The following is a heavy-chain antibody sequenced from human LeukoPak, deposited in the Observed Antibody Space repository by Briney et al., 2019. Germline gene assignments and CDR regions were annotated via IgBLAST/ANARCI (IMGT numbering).Heavy chain of an antibody. CDR2: INSDGSII. CDR1: GFALSTYW. V-gene: IGHV3-74*01. D-gene: IGHD3-22*01. Sequence: PGGSLRLSCAASGFALSTYWMHWARQAPGKGPVWVSRINSDGSIINYADSVKGRFTISRDITKNTLHLQLDSLRAEDTAVYYCTRSSGYYYDYWGQGTLVTVSS. CDR3: TRSSGYYYDY. J-gene: IGHJ4*02.